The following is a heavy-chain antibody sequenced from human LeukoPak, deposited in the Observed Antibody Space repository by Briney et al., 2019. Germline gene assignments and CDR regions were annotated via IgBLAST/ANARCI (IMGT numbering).Heavy chain of an antibody. V-gene: IGHV3-74*01. CDR1: GFTFSSYW. CDR2: INSDGSST. J-gene: IGHJ4*02. CDR3: ARQLYDSSGYPPGY. Sequence: PGGSLRLSCAASGFTFSSYWMPWVRQAPGKGLVWVSRINSDGSSTSYADSVKGRFTISRDNAKNTLYLQMNSLRAEDTAVYYCARQLYDSSGYPPGYWGQGTLVTVSS. D-gene: IGHD3-22*01.